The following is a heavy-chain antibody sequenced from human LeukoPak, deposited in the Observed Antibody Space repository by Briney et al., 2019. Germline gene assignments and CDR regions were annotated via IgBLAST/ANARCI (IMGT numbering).Heavy chain of an antibody. CDR1: GASISNYY. D-gene: IGHD1-26*01. CDR2: IHTSGAS. CDR3: ARLGSYHDF. V-gene: IGHV4-4*09. J-gene: IGHJ4*02. Sequence: PSETLSLTCTVSGASISNYYWSWIRQTPEKGLEWMGHIHTSGASRYYPSLERRLTLSIDTSRTPLPLKLTSVPAADTAVYFCARLGSYHDFWGQGALVTVSS.